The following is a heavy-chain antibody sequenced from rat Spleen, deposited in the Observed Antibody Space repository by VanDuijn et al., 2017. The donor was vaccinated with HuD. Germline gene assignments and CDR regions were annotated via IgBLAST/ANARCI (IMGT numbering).Heavy chain of an antibody. CDR1: GFSLISHS. J-gene: IGHJ2*01. CDR3: ARELPGYNPFDY. CDR2: IWGDGST. V-gene: IGHV2-1*01. D-gene: IGHD1-4*01. Sequence: QVQLKESGPGLVQSSQTLSLICTVSGFSLISHSVHWVRQPPGKGLEWMGGIWGDGSTEYNSPLKSRLSITRDTSKSQVFLKMNSLQTEDTATYYCARELPGYNPFDYWGQGVMVTVSS.